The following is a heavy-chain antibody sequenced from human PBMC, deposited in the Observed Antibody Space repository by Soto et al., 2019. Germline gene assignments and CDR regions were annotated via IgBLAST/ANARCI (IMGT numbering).Heavy chain of an antibody. D-gene: IGHD3-3*01. CDR2: IIGRGGST. CDR3: AKDLGRITILGVAEYYGMDV. Sequence: PGGSLRLSCAASGFTLSSDAMSWVRQAPGKGRGWVSAIIGRGGSTNYADSGKGRFTLSKDNSKNKLYLQMNSQRAEDTAVYYCAKDLGRITILGVAEYYGMDVWGKG. J-gene: IGHJ6*04. CDR1: GFTLSSDA. V-gene: IGHV3-23*01.